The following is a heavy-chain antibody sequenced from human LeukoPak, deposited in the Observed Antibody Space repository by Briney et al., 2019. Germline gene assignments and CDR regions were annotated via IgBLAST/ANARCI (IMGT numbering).Heavy chain of an antibody. V-gene: IGHV4-39*01. CDR1: GGSISSSSLF. Sequence: SETLSLTCTVSGGSISSSSLFWAWIRQPPGTGLEWIGTVSYSGTTYYSPSLKSRVTISVDTSKNQFSLRLTSVTAADTALYYCAKLTCSSTFCPLDYWGQGTLVTVSS. D-gene: IGHD2-2*01. CDR2: VSYSGTT. CDR3: AKLTCSSTFCPLDY. J-gene: IGHJ4*02.